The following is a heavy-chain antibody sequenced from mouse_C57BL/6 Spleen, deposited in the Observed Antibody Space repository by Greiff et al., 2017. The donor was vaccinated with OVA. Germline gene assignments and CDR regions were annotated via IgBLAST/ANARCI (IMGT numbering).Heavy chain of an antibody. CDR3: ARGGYGSSYAMDY. D-gene: IGHD1-1*01. CDR1: GYAFSSYW. V-gene: IGHV1-80*01. CDR2: IYPGDGDT. J-gene: IGHJ4*01. Sequence: VQLQQSGAELVKPGASVKISCKASGYAFSSYWMNWVKQRPGKGLEWIGQIYPGDGDTNYNGKFKRKATLTADKSSSTAYMQLSSLTSEDSAVYFCARGGYGSSYAMDYWGQGTSVTVSS.